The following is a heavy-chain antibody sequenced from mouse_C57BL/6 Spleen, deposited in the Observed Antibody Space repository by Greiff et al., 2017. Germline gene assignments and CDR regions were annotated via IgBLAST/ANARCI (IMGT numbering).Heavy chain of an antibody. Sequence: VQLQQSGAELVKPGASVKISCKASGYAFSSYWMNWVKQRPGKGLEWIGQIYPGDGDTNYNGKFKGKATLTADKSSSTAYMQLSSLTSEDSAVYFCARVYYGNGGYFDYWGQGTTLTVSS. V-gene: IGHV1-80*01. CDR2: IYPGDGDT. J-gene: IGHJ2*01. CDR1: GYAFSSYW. D-gene: IGHD2-1*01. CDR3: ARVYYGNGGYFDY.